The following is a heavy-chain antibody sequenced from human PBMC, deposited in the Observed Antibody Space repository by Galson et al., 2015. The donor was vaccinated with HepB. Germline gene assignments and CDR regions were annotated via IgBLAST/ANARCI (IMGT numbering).Heavy chain of an antibody. D-gene: IGHD3-9*01. Sequence: SLRLSCAASGFTFSSYGMHWVRQAPGKGLEWVAVIWYDGSNKYYADSVKGRFTISRDNSKNTLYLQMNSLRAEDTAVYYCARDRKYYDILTGYYMNAFDIWGQGTMVTVSS. J-gene: IGHJ3*02. V-gene: IGHV3-33*01. CDR3: ARDRKYYDILTGYYMNAFDI. CDR1: GFTFSSYG. CDR2: IWYDGSNK.